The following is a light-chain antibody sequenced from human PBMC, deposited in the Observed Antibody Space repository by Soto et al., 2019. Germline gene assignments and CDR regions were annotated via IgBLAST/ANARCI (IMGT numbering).Light chain of an antibody. V-gene: IGLV3-1*01. CDR1: GLGETY. CDR2: QDD. CDR3: QAWDSTTVL. J-gene: IGLJ2*01. Sequence: SYELTQSPSVSVSPGQTVTITCSGDGLGETYACWYQQKPGQSPVLVIYQDDQRPSGIPERFSGSNSGNTATLTISGTRAMDEANYFCQAWDSTTVLFGGGTKLTVL.